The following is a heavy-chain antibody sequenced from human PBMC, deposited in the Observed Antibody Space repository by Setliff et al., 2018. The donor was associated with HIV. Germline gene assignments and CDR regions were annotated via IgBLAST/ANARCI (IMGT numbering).Heavy chain of an antibody. CDR3: ARARGTNWPFDY. D-gene: IGHD1-1*01. V-gene: IGHV3-74*01. CDR2: INTDGSST. J-gene: IGHJ4*02. CDR1: GFTFSTTW. Sequence: GGSLRLSCAASGFTFSTTWMYWVRQAPGKGLVWVSRINTDGSSTTYADSVKGRFTISRDNAKNTLYLQMNSLRDEDTAVYYCARARGTNWPFDYWGQGTLGTVPQ.